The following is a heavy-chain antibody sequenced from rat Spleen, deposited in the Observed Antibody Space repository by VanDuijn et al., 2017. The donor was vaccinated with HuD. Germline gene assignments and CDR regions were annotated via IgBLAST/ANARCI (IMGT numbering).Heavy chain of an antibody. D-gene: IGHD1-1*01. V-gene: IGHV3-3*01. CDR2: IDGVGST. Sequence: EVQLQESGPGLVKPSQSLSLTCFVAAYSITSSYRWNWIRKFPGNKLEWMGSIDGVGSTNYNPSLKSRISITRDTSRNQFFLQVNSVTTEDTATYYCAGSLLTTVAHYYVMDAWGQGTSVTVSS. CDR3: AGSLLTTVAHYYVMDA. CDR1: AYSITSSYR. J-gene: IGHJ4*01.